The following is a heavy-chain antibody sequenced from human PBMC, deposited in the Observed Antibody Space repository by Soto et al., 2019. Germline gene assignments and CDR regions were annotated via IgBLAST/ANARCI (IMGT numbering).Heavy chain of an antibody. V-gene: IGHV1-2*02. CDR3: ARGARHFDWLLVDY. CDR2: INPNSGGT. J-gene: IGHJ4*02. CDR1: GYTFTGYY. Sequence: GASVKVSFKASGYTFTGYYMHWLRQAPGQGLEWMGWINPNSGGTNYAQKFQGRVTMTRDTSISTAYMELSRLRSDDTAVYYCARGARHFDWLLVDYWGQGTLVTVSS. D-gene: IGHD3-9*01.